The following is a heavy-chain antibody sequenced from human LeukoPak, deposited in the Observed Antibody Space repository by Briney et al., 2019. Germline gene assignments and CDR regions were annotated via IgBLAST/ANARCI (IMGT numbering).Heavy chain of an antibody. D-gene: IGHD1-1*01. Sequence: GGSLRLSCLASGFTLSTYAMHWVRQAPGKGLEWVAVIWHGASNQFYADSVRGRFIISRDISKKTVYLQMNSLRAGDTAIYYCVREDTTGEFDLWGQGTVVTVSS. CDR1: GFTLSTYA. V-gene: IGHV3-33*01. J-gene: IGHJ5*02. CDR3: VREDTTGEFDL. CDR2: IWHGASNQ.